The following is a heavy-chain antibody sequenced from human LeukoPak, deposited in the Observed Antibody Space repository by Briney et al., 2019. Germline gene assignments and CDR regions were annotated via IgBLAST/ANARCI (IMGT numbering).Heavy chain of an antibody. Sequence: PGGSLRLSCVASDFTFSNFGMHWVRQAPGKGLEWLCFIRYDGSNNYHADSVKGRFSISRDNSKNTLHLQMNTLRPDDTAVYYCARTAVAGTLRWFDLWGQGTLVIVSS. J-gene: IGHJ5*02. V-gene: IGHV3-30*02. CDR3: ARTAVAGTLRWFDL. CDR1: DFTFSNFG. D-gene: IGHD6-19*01. CDR2: IRYDGSNN.